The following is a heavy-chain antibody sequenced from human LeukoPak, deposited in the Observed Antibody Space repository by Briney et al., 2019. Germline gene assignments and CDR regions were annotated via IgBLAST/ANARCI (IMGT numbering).Heavy chain of an antibody. V-gene: IGHV4-4*02. Sequence: PSETLSLTCAVSGGSISSSNWWSWVRQPPGKGLEWIGEIYHSGSTNYNPSLKSRVTTSVDTSKNQFSLKLSSVTAADTAVYYCARRTQYYYDSSGYYLFDYWGQGTLVTVSS. D-gene: IGHD3-22*01. CDR1: GGSISSSNW. CDR3: ARRTQYYYDSSGYYLFDY. J-gene: IGHJ4*02. CDR2: IYHSGST.